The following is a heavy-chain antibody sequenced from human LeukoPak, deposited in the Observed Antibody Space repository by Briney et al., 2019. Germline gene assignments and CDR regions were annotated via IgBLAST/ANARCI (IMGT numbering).Heavy chain of an antibody. CDR3: ASILLSWGSGKEFDP. CDR1: GFTLSDYY. CDR2: ISGSGSAI. Sequence: GGSLRLSCAASGFTLSDYYMTWIRQAPGKGLEWVSYISGSGSAIYYADPVKGRFTISRDNAKNSLYLQMNSLRAEDTAVYYCASILLSWGSGKEFDPWGQGTLVTVSS. V-gene: IGHV3-11*01. J-gene: IGHJ5*02. D-gene: IGHD3-10*01.